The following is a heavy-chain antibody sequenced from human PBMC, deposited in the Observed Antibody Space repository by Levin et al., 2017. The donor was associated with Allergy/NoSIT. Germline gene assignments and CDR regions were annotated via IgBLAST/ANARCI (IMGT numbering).Heavy chain of an antibody. D-gene: IGHD3-10*01. CDR1: GFTFSSYS. J-gene: IGHJ5*02. Sequence: GGSLRLSCAASGFTFSSYSMNWVRQAPGKGLEWVSSISSSSSYIYYADSVKGRFTISRDNAKNSLYLQMNSLRAEDTAVYYCARGFGSLNWFDPWGQGTLVTVSS. V-gene: IGHV3-21*01. CDR3: ARGFGSLNWFDP. CDR2: ISSSSSYI.